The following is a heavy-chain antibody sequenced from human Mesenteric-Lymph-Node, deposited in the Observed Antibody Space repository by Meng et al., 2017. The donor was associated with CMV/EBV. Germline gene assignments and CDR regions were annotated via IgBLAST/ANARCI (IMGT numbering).Heavy chain of an antibody. J-gene: IGHJ4*02. V-gene: IGHV3-30*02. Sequence: GGSLRLSCAASGFTFRSYGMHWVRQAPGKGLEWVAFVRYGESDRYYADFAKGRFTISRDTSKNTLYLQMNSLGAGDTAVYHCAKDGVSHRYFDNWGQGTLVTVSS. CDR1: GFTFRSYG. CDR2: VRYGESDR. D-gene: IGHD3-16*01. CDR3: AKDGVSHRYFDN.